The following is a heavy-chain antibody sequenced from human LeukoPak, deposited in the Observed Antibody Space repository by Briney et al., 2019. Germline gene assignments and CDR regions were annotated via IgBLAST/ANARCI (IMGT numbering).Heavy chain of an antibody. J-gene: IGHJ4*02. V-gene: IGHV3-7*01. CDR3: VGDPGDY. CDR1: GFSFSTYW. Sequence: SGGSLRLSCAASGFSFSTYWMSWVRQAPGKGLEWVAHIKHDGTEKYYVDSVRGRFTISRDNAKNSLFLQMDTLRAEDTAVYYCVGDPGDYWGQGTLVTVSS. CDR2: IKHDGTEK.